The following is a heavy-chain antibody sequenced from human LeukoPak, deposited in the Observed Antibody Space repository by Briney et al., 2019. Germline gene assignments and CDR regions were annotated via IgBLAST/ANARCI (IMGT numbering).Heavy chain of an antibody. V-gene: IGHV4-4*02. CDR3: AREIVGGFNPGAY. Sequence: SETLSLTCTVSPDSTTSNFWSWVRQPPGKGLEWIGEIHRSGSTNYNPSLQRRVTISIDRSKNQIALELSSVTAADTAVYYCAREIVGGFNPGAYWGQGTLVTVSS. D-gene: IGHD1-14*01. CDR1: PDSTTSNF. CDR2: IHRSGST. J-gene: IGHJ4*02.